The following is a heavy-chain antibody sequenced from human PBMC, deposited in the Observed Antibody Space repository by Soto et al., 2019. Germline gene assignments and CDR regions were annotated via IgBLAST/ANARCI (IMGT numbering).Heavy chain of an antibody. J-gene: IGHJ4*02. CDR2: ISASGRDI. V-gene: IGHV3-23*01. D-gene: IGHD6-19*01. CDR1: GFTFSNFA. CDR3: AKGKTSGWCYFDY. Sequence: GGSLRLSCAASGFTFSNFAMSWVRQAPGRGLEWVSGISASGRDIHYADSVKDRFTVSRDNSKNTLYLQMNSLRAEDTAIYYCAKGKTSGWCYFDYWGQGALVTVSS.